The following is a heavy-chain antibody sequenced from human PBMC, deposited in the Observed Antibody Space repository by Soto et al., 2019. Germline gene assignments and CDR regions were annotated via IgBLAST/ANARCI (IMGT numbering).Heavy chain of an antibody. D-gene: IGHD3-3*01. J-gene: IGHJ6*02. CDR3: ARDLRRYDFWSGYYTGDGMDV. CDR1: GGSISSYY. V-gene: IGHV4-59*01. Sequence: QVQLQESGPGLVKPSETLSLTSTVSGGSISSYYWSWIRQPPGKGLEWIGYIYYSGSTNYNPSLMSRVTISVDTSKNQFSLKLSSVTAADTAVYYCARDLRRYDFWSGYYTGDGMDVWGQGTTVTVSS. CDR2: IYYSGST.